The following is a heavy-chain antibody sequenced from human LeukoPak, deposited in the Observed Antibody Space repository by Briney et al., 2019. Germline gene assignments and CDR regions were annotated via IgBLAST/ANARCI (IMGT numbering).Heavy chain of an antibody. D-gene: IGHD3-16*02. CDR1: GGSISSYY. CDR2: INHSGST. Sequence: PSETLSLTCTVSGGSISSYYWSWIRQPAGKGLEWIGEINHSGSTNYNPSLKSRVTISVDTSKNQFSLKLSSVTAADTAVYYCARNMITFGGVIVTYAFDIWGQGTMVTVSS. CDR3: ARNMITFGGVIVTYAFDI. J-gene: IGHJ3*02. V-gene: IGHV4-34*01.